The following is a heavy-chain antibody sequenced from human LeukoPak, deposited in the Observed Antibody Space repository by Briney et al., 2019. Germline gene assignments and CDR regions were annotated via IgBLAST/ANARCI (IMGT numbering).Heavy chain of an antibody. V-gene: IGHV4-61*05. J-gene: IGHJ4*02. CDR3: ARLDSSGWYPADY. D-gene: IGHD6-19*01. Sequence: SETLSLTCTVSGDSIDSSSSYWGWIRQPPGEGLEWIGYIYYSGSTNYNPSLKSRVTISVDTSKNQFSLKLSSVTAADTAVYYCARLDSSGWYPADYWGQGTLVTVSS. CDR1: GDSIDSSSSY. CDR2: IYYSGST.